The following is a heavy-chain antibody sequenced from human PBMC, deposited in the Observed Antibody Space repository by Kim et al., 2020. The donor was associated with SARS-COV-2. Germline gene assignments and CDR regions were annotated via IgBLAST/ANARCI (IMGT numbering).Heavy chain of an antibody. J-gene: IGHJ3*02. Sequence: GESLKISCQGSGYNFTNYWIGWVRQMPGKGLEWVGIVFPGDSDSFYSPSFEGQVTISVDKPINTAYLQWSSLEASDTAIYYCAIEMLFEDAFDIWGQGTMVTVSS. CDR2: VFPGDSDS. D-gene: IGHD3-10*01. CDR1: GYNFTNYW. CDR3: AIEMLFEDAFDI. V-gene: IGHV5-51*04.